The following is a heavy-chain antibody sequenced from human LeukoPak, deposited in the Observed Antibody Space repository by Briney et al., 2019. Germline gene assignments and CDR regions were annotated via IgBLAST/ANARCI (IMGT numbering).Heavy chain of an antibody. CDR1: GASFSGYY. V-gene: IGHV4-59*01. Sequence: SETPSLTCAAYGASFSGYYWRWIRQPPGKGLERIGCIYYRGTTNYNPSLTRRVTISVDTSKTQFSPKLNSVTAADTAVYYCARDVTCRGGSCYSRWFDPWGQGTLVTVSS. D-gene: IGHD2-15*01. CDR3: ARDVTCRGGSCYSRWFDP. CDR2: IYYRGTT. J-gene: IGHJ5*02.